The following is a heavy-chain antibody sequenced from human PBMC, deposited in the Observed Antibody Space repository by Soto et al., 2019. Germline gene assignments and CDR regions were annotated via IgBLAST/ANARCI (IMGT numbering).Heavy chain of an antibody. CDR3: ARGGSLYWYFDL. V-gene: IGHV1-3*01. Sequence: QVQLVQSGAEVEKPGASVKVSCKASGYTFTSYAMHWVRQAPGQRLEWMGWINAGNGNTKYSQKFQGRVTITRDTSASKAYMELSSLSSEDTAVYYCARGGSLYWYFDLWGRGTLVTVSS. J-gene: IGHJ2*01. CDR1: GYTFTSYA. CDR2: INAGNGNT. D-gene: IGHD1-26*01.